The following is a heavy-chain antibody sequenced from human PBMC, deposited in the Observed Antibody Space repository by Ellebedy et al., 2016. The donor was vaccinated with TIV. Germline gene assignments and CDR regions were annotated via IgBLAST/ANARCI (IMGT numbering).Heavy chain of an antibody. CDR2: TYYRSKWYT. Sequence: SQTLSLTCAISGDSVSSNSAAWHWIRQSPSRGLEWLGRTYYRSKWYTDYAVSVKSRITINPDTSNNQFSLQLNSLTPEDKALYYCVRGSRGAFDIWGQGTMVTVSS. V-gene: IGHV6-1*01. CDR1: GDSVSSNSAA. J-gene: IGHJ3*02. CDR3: VRGSRGAFDI.